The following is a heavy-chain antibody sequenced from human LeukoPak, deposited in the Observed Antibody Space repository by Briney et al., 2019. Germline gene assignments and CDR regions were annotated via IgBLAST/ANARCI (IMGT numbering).Heavy chain of an antibody. J-gene: IGHJ4*02. D-gene: IGHD3-22*01. Sequence: GGSLRLSCAASGFTFSSYGMHWVRQAPGQGLEWVAVIWYDGNNKYYADSVKGRFTISRDNSKNTLYLQMNSLRAEDTAVYHCAKVVVGGSGCFDYWGQGTLVTVSS. CDR2: IWYDGNNK. CDR3: AKVVVGGSGCFDY. CDR1: GFTFSSYG. V-gene: IGHV3-33*06.